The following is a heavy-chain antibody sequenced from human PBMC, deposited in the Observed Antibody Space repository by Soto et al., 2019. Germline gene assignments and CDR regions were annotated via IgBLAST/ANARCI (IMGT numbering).Heavy chain of an antibody. CDR1: GGSISSGGYY. D-gene: IGHD3-10*01. Sequence: SETLSLTCTVSGGSISSGGYYWSWIRQHPGKGLEWIGYMYYSGSTYYNPSLKSRVTISVDTSKNQFSLKLSSVTAADTAVYYCPSMRAMVRGVIEYWGQGTLVTVSS. J-gene: IGHJ4*02. V-gene: IGHV4-31*03. CDR3: PSMRAMVRGVIEY. CDR2: MYYSGST.